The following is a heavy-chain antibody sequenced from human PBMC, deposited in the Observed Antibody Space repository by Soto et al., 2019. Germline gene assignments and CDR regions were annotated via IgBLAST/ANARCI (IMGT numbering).Heavy chain of an antibody. V-gene: IGHV4-31*03. CDR3: AREIVATINWFDP. CDR1: GGSISSGGYY. CDR2: IYYSGST. D-gene: IGHD5-12*01. Sequence: QVQLQESGPGLVKPSQTLSLTCTVSGGSISSGGYYWSWIRQHPGKGLEWIGYIYYSGSTYYNPSLKSRVSISVDTSKNQFSLKLSSVTAADTAVYYCAREIVATINWFDPWGQGTLVTVSS. J-gene: IGHJ5*02.